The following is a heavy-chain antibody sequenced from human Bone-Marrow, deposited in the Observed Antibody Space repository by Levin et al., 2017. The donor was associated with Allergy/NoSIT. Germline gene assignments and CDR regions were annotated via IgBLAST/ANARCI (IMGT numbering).Heavy chain of an antibody. CDR2: INPSGGST. J-gene: IGHJ6*03. CDR3: ARSPGSWLVVVAATLYMDV. V-gene: IGHV1-46*03. Sequence: ASVKVSCKASGYTFTSYYMHWVRQAPGQGLEWMGIINPSGGSTSYAQKFQGRVTMTRDTSTSTVYMELSSLRSEDTAVYYCARSPGSWLVVVAATLYMDVWGKGTTVTVSS. CDR1: GYTFTSYY. D-gene: IGHD2-15*01.